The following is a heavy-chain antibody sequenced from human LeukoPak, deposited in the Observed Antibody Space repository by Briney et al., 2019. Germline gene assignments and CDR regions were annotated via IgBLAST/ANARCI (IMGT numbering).Heavy chain of an antibody. Sequence: PSETLSLTCTVSGGSISSYYWSWIRQPPGKGLEWIGYIYYSGSTNYNPSLKSRVTISVDTSKNQFSLKLSSVTAAHTAVYYCARGGEDQRSDFDYWGQGTLVTVSS. V-gene: IGHV4-59*08. D-gene: IGHD3-16*01. CDR1: GGSISSYY. J-gene: IGHJ4*02. CDR2: IYYSGST. CDR3: ARGGEDQRSDFDY.